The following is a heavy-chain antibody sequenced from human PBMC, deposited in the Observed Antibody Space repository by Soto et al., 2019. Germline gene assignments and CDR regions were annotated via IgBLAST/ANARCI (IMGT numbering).Heavy chain of an antibody. CDR3: ARDLGYCTNGVCYTFDY. CDR1: GFTFSSYS. J-gene: IGHJ4*02. V-gene: IGHV3-48*02. D-gene: IGHD2-8*01. CDR2: ISSSSSTI. Sequence: GGSLRLSCAASGFTFSSYSMNWVRQAPGKGLEWVLYISSSSSTIYYADSVKGRFTISRDNAKNSLYLQMNSLRDEDTAVYYCARDLGYCTNGVCYTFDYWGQGTLVTVSS.